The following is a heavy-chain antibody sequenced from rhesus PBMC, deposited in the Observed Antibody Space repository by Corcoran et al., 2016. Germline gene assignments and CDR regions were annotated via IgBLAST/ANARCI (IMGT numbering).Heavy chain of an antibody. CDR2: ISGSGGST. CDR3: ARVNIWTGSNSLDV. V-gene: IGHV4-173*01. J-gene: IGHJ5-2*02. CDR1: GGSLSSTW. D-gene: IGHD3-3*01. Sequence: QLQLQESGPGLVKPSETLSLTCAVSGGSLSSTWWTWIRQPPGQGLEWIGRISGSGGSTSYNPSLKSRVTISTDTSKNQLSLKLISVTAADTAVYYCARVNIWTGSNSLDVWGRGVLVTVSS.